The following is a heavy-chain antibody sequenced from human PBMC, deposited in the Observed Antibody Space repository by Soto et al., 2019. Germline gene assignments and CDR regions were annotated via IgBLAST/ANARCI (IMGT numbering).Heavy chain of an antibody. D-gene: IGHD1-26*01. J-gene: IGHJ4*02. V-gene: IGHV4-31*03. CDR1: GGSISSGGYY. CDR2: IYYSGST. Sequence: PSETLSLTCTVSGGSISSGGYYWSWIRQHPGKGLEWIGYIYYSGSTYYNPSLKSRVTISVDTSKNQFSLKLSSVTAADTAVYYCARFGAVTGRLPYYFDYWGQGTLVTVSS. CDR3: ARFGAVTGRLPYYFDY.